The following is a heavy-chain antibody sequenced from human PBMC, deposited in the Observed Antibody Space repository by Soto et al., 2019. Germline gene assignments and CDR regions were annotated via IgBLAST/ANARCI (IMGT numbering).Heavy chain of an antibody. J-gene: IGHJ4*02. CDR2: ISGSGGVT. V-gene: IGHV3-23*01. Sequence: EVQLLESGGGLVQPGGSLRLSSAASGFALSSFAMSWVRQAPGKGLQWVSAISGSGGVTYYADSVKGRFTISRDNSKNTLYLQMNSLRAEDTAVYYCATNCSSTTCQARYWGQGTLVTVSS. CDR1: GFALSSFA. D-gene: IGHD2-2*01. CDR3: ATNCSSTTCQARY.